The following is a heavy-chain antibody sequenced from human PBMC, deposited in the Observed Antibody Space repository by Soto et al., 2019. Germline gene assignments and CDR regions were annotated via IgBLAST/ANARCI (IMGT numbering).Heavy chain of an antibody. Sequence: SVKVSCKASGFTFTSSAVQWVRQARGQRLEWIGWIVVGSGNTNYAQKFQERVTITRDMSTSTAYMELSSLRSEDTAVYYCAADGYSYGYSLGYYYGMDVWGPGTTVTVSS. J-gene: IGHJ6*02. CDR3: AADGYSYGYSLGYYYGMDV. CDR2: IVVGSGNT. V-gene: IGHV1-58*01. CDR1: GFTFTSSA. D-gene: IGHD5-18*01.